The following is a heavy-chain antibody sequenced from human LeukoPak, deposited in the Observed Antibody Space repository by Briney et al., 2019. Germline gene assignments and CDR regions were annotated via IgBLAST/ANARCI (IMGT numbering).Heavy chain of an antibody. Sequence: SETLSLTCAGYGGSFRGYYWSWIRQPPGKGLEWIGEINHSGSTNYNPSLKSRVTISVDTSKNQFSLKLSSVTTADTAVYYCARVVTIFSRGWFDPWGQGTLVTVSS. CDR2: INHSGST. D-gene: IGHD3-3*01. CDR3: ARVVTIFSRGWFDP. V-gene: IGHV4-34*01. J-gene: IGHJ5*02. CDR1: GGSFRGYY.